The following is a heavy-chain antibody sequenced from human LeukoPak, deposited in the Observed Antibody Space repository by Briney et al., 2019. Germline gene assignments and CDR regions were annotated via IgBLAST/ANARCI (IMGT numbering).Heavy chain of an antibody. CDR2: ISGGKADT. CDR1: GFTLSSXA. Sequence: GGSLRLSCAASGFTLSSXALSWVRQAPGKXXXXXXPISGGKADTFYADSXKGRFTISRDNSKNTLYLQMNSLRAEDTAVYYCANYHSGSYSPPYDYWGQGTPVTVSS. D-gene: IGHD3-10*01. CDR3: ANYHSGSYSPPYDY. V-gene: IGHV3-23*01. J-gene: IGHJ4*02.